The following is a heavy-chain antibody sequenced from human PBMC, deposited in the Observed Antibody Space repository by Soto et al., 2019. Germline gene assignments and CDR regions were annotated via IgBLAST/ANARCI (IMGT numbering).Heavy chain of an antibody. Sequence: GGSLRLSCAASGFTFSSYSVNWVRQAPGKGLEWVSYISSSSSTIYYADSVKGRFTISRDNAKNSLYLQMNSLRAEDTAVYYCARVSGYYDSSGYSLDYWGQGTLVTVSS. CDR3: ARVSGYYDSSGYSLDY. V-gene: IGHV3-48*01. D-gene: IGHD3-22*01. CDR2: ISSSSSTI. CDR1: GFTFSSYS. J-gene: IGHJ4*02.